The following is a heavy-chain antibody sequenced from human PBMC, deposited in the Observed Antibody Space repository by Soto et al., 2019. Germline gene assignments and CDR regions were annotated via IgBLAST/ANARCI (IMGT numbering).Heavy chain of an antibody. V-gene: IGHV3-74*01. D-gene: IGHD3-10*01. Sequence: EVQLVESGGGLVQPGGSLRLSCAASGFTFSSYWMHWVRQAPGKGLVWVSRINSDGSSISYADSVKGRFTISRDNAKNTLYLKMSSLRAEDTAVYYCAKRTSMSGNYYFDYWGQGTLVTVSS. CDR2: INSDGSSI. CDR1: GFTFSSYW. J-gene: IGHJ4*02. CDR3: AKRTSMSGNYYFDY.